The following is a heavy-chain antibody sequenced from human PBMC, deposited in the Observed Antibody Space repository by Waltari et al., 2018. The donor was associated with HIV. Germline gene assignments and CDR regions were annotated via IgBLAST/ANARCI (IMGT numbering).Heavy chain of an antibody. CDR3: ARLFYYDTTGYINNAFDI. J-gene: IGHJ3*02. V-gene: IGHV5-51*03. Sequence: ELQLVQSGEEVKKSGESLRISCVGSGYFFASYWIGWVRQMSGEGLEWMGIIYPFDSDTRYNPSFEGQITISADKSLATAYLEWSNLNASDAAIYYCARLFYYDTTGYINNAFDIWGQGTVVTVS. CDR2: IYPFDSDT. D-gene: IGHD3-22*01. CDR1: GYFFASYW.